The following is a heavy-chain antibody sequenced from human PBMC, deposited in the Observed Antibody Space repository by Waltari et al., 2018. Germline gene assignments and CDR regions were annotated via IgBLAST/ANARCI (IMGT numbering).Heavy chain of an antibody. V-gene: IGHV1-8*01. CDR2: MNPNSGNT. Sequence: QVQLVQSGAEVKKPGASVKVSCKASGYTFTSYDINWVRQATGQGLEWMGWMNPNSGNTGYAQKFQGRVTMTRNTSISTAYMELSSVTAADTAVYYCARGVVVVPARIVGATRPSYYFDYWGQGTLVTVSS. J-gene: IGHJ4*02. CDR1: GYTFTSYD. CDR3: ARGVVVVPARIVGATRPSYYFDY. D-gene: IGHD1-26*01.